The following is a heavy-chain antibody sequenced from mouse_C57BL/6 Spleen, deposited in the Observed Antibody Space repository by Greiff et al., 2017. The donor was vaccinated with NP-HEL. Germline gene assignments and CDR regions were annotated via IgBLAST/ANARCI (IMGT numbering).Heavy chain of an antibody. CDR2: IHPSDSDT. V-gene: IGHV1-74*01. CDR1: GYTFTSYW. Sequence: QVQLQQPGAELVKPGASVKVSCKASGYTFTSYWMHWVKQRPGQGLEWIGRIHPSDSDTNYNQKFKGKATLTVDKSSSTAYMQLSSLTSEDSAVYYCAMEAVATGFAYWGQGTLVTVSA. J-gene: IGHJ3*01. CDR3: AMEAVATGFAY.